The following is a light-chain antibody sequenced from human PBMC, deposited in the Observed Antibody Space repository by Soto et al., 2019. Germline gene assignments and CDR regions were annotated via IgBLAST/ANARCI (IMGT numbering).Light chain of an antibody. V-gene: IGKV2-28*01. Sequence: TASTISRPFIPGEPASITCRSSQSLLHSNGYNYLEWYLQKPGQSPQLLIHVDSDRASGVPDRFSGSGSGTDFTLMLSRLEAEDVVLNYWGHCPATGWTFGEGTKVDIK. CDR2: VDS. CDR3: GHCPATGWT. J-gene: IGKJ1*01. CDR1: QSLLHSNGYNY.